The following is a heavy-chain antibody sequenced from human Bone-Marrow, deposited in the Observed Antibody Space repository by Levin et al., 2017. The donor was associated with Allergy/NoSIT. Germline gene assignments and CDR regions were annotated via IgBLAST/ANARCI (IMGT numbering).Heavy chain of an antibody. V-gene: IGHV3-30*18. J-gene: IGHJ4*02. CDR1: GFMFSGYG. CDR2: ISYEGSNK. CDR3: AKDRARMVVGY. Sequence: GGSLRLSCAASGFMFSGYGMHWVRQAPGKGLEWVAVISYEGSNKYYADSVKGRFTISRDNSKNTLYLQMNSLRAEDTAVYYCAKDRARMVVGYWGQGTLVTVSS. D-gene: IGHD3-10*01.